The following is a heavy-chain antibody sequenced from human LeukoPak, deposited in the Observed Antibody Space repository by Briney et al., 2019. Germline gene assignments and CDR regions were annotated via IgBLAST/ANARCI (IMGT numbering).Heavy chain of an antibody. CDR2: IYYSGST. D-gene: IGHD6-19*01. V-gene: IGHV4-59*01. CDR3: AREGIAVAGTGEFDY. J-gene: IGHJ4*02. Sequence: SETLSLTCTVSGGSISSYYWSWIRQPPGRGLEWIGYIYYSGSTNNNPSLKSRVTISVNTSKNQFSLKLSSVTAADTAVYYCAREGIAVAGTGEFDYWGQGTLVTVSS. CDR1: GGSISSYY.